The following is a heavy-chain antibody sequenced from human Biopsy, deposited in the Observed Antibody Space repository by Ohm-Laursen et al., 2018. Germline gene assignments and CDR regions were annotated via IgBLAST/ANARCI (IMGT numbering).Heavy chain of an antibody. CDR2: INQSGST. D-gene: IGHD5-12*01. Sequence: TLSLTCAVNGESSSGYFWNWIRQPPGKGLEWIGEINQSGSTKYNPSLKRRATLSADSSNSQFSLRLTSVTAADTAIYYCARGSGYFKLDVWGQGTTVTVSS. CDR3: ARGSGYFKLDV. CDR1: GESSSGYF. V-gene: IGHV4-34*01. J-gene: IGHJ6*02.